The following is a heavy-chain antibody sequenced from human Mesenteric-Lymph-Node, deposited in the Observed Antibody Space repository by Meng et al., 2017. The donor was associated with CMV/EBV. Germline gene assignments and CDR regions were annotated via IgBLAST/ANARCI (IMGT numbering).Heavy chain of an antibody. Sequence: SETLSLTCTVSAGSITGYFWSWIRQPPGKALEWIGYIHSDGSTKYKPSLKSRVTISVDTSKNQFSLKVTSVTAADTAVYYCAREGALTWSGYEFYGMDVWGQGTTVTVSS. D-gene: IGHD3-3*01. J-gene: IGHJ6*02. CDR3: AREGALTWSGYEFYGMDV. CDR1: AGSITGYF. V-gene: IGHV4-59*01. CDR2: IHSDGST.